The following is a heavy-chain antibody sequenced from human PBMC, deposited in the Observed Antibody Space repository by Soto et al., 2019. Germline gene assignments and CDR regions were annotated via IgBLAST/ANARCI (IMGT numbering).Heavy chain of an antibody. D-gene: IGHD2-15*01. CDR3: ARQIDDSATGPNFQYYXDS. CDR2: IDPSDSQT. J-gene: IGHJ4*02. CDR1: GYSFAGYW. Sequence: PGESLKISCKGSGYSFAGYWITWVRQKPGKGLEWMGRIDPSDSQTYYSPSFRGHVTISVTKSITTVFLQWSSLRASDTAMYYCARQIDDSATGPNFQYYXDSWGQGTPVTVS. V-gene: IGHV5-10-1*01.